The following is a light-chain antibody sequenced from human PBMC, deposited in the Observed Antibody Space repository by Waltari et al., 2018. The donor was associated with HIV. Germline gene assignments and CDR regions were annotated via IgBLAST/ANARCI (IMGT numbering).Light chain of an antibody. Sequence: SSEVTQDPTVSVALGQTVRITCQGDSLRHYFPSWYQQKPGQAPVLVIYGENNRPSGIPDRFSGSTSGNTASLIITGAQAEDEAEYYCNSRDSSGNRLVVFGGGTKLTVL. V-gene: IGLV3-19*01. J-gene: IGLJ2*01. CDR1: SLRHYF. CDR2: GEN. CDR3: NSRDSSGNRLVV.